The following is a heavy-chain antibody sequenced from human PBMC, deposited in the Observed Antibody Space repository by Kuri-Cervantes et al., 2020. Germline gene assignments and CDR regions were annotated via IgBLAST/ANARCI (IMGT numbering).Heavy chain of an antibody. V-gene: IGHV3-48*01. D-gene: IGHD6-6*01. J-gene: IGHJ4*02. Sequence: GGSLRLSCVASGFNVSNNYMSWVRQAPGKGLEWISYISTGSGTISYADSVKGRFTISRDNAKNSLFLQMNSLRPEDTGVYYCARPQFSSSPEFDNWGQGTLVTVSS. CDR3: ARPQFSSSPEFDN. CDR2: ISTGSGTI. CDR1: GFNVSNNY.